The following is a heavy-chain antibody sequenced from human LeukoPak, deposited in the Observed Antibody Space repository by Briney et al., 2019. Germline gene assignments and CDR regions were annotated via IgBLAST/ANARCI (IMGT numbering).Heavy chain of an antibody. CDR1: GFTFSSYA. J-gene: IGHJ1*01. D-gene: IGHD4-17*01. CDR3: ARGDYGAYVVGAEYFQH. CDR2: ISYDGSNK. V-gene: IGHV3-30-3*01. Sequence: GRSLRLSCAASGFTFSSYAMHWVRQAPGKGLEWVAVISYDGSNKYYADSVKGRFTNSRDNSKNTLYLQMNSLRAEDTAVYYCARGDYGAYVVGAEYFQHWGQGTLVTVSS.